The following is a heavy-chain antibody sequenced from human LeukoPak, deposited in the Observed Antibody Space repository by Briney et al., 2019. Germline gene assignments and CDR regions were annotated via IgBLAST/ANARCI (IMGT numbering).Heavy chain of an antibody. CDR3: AKGAYNYIEIAYFDY. Sequence: GGSLRLSCVASGFSFNNYAMNWVRQAPGKGLEWVSLIIGSSGTTFYADSVKGRFTISRDKSKSTLYLQMNSLRAEDTAVYYCAKGAYNYIEIAYFDYWGQGSLVTVSS. CDR2: IIGSSGTT. V-gene: IGHV3-23*01. D-gene: IGHD5-24*01. J-gene: IGHJ4*02. CDR1: GFSFNNYA.